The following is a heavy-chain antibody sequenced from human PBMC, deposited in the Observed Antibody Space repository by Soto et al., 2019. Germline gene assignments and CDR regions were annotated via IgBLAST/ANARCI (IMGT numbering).Heavy chain of an antibody. CDR3: ARLGPGYRSSWYSGWFDP. CDR2: IFSNDEK. D-gene: IGHD6-13*01. V-gene: IGHV2-26*01. Sequence: QVTLKESGPVLVKPTETLTLTCTVSGFSLSNARMGVSWIRQPPGKALEWLAHIFSNDEKSYSTSLKSRLTISKDISKSQVVLSMTNLDPVDTATYYCARLGPGYRSSWYSGWFDPWGQGTLVTVSS. J-gene: IGHJ5*02. CDR1: GFSLSNARMG.